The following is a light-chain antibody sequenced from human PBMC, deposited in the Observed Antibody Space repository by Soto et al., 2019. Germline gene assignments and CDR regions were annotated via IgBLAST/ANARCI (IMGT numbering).Light chain of an antibody. CDR2: GAS. V-gene: IGKV3-15*01. CDR1: QTVSSN. CDR3: HQYHNWPIT. Sequence: EIVMTQSPATLSVSPGERATLSCRASQTVSSNLAWYQQKPGQAPSLLIYGASTRATGVPARFSGSGSGTEFTLTVSSLQSEDFAVYFCHQYHNWPITFGQGTRLEIK. J-gene: IGKJ5*01.